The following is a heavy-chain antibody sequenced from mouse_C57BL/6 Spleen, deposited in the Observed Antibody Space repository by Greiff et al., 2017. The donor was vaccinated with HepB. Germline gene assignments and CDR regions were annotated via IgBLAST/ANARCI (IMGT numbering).Heavy chain of an antibody. V-gene: IGHV1-64*01. CDR2: IHPNSGST. D-gene: IGHD1-1*01. Sequence: QVQLQQSGAELVKPGASVKLSCKASGYTFTSYWMHWVKQRPGQGLEWIGVIHPNSGSTNYNEKFKSKATLTVDKSSSTAYMQLSSLTSEDSAVYYCARSLTTVPFDYWGQGTTLTVSS. CDR1: GYTFTSYW. J-gene: IGHJ2*01. CDR3: ARSLTTVPFDY.